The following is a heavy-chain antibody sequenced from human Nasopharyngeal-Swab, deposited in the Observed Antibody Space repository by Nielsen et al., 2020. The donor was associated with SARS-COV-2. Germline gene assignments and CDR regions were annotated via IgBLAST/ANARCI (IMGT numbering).Heavy chain of an antibody. J-gene: IGHJ4*02. V-gene: IGHV4-39*01. CDR3: VRSSSWYYFDY. Sequence: GSLRLSCTVSGDSIAYSTFYWGWIRQPPGQGLEWIGNIYYNGNTYQNPSLKSRLTISVDNSKNQFSLQLSSVTAADTAVYYCVRSSSWYYFDYWAQGTQVTVSS. CDR2: IYYNGNT. CDR1: GDSIAYSTFY. D-gene: IGHD6-13*01.